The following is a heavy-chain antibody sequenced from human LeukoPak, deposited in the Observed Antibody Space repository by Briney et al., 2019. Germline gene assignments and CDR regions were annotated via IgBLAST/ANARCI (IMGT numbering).Heavy chain of an antibody. J-gene: IGHJ4*02. CDR3: ASGYGKYYFDY. D-gene: IGHD5-12*01. Sequence: SETLSLTCTVSGGSISSSSYYWGWIRQPPGKGLEWIGSIYYSGSTNYNPSLKSRVTISVDTSKNQFSLKLSSVTAADTAVYYCASGYGKYYFDYWGQGTLVTVSS. V-gene: IGHV4-39*07. CDR2: IYYSGST. CDR1: GGSISSSSYY.